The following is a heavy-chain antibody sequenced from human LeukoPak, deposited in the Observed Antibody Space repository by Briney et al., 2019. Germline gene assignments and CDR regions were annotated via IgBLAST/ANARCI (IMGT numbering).Heavy chain of an antibody. CDR2: MNPNSGNT. D-gene: IGHD2-2*03. V-gene: IGHV1-8*01. CDR3: ARGPPDGYCSSTSCYWSWFDP. CDR1: GYTFTSYD. J-gene: IGHJ5*02. Sequence: GASVNVSCKASGYTFTSYDINWVRQATGQGLEWMGWMNPNSGNTGYAQKFQGRVTMTRNTSISTAYMELSSLRSEDTAVYYCARGPPDGYCSSTSCYWSWFDPWGQGTLVTVSS.